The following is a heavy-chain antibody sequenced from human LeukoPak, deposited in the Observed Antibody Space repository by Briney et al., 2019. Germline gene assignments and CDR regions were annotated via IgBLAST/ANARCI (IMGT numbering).Heavy chain of an antibody. D-gene: IGHD2-8*01. CDR3: AREAGMAFDP. J-gene: IGHJ5*02. V-gene: IGHV3-21*01. Sequence: GGSLRLSCAASGFTFSSYSMNWVRQAPGKGLEWVSSISSSSSYIYYADSVKGRFTISRDNAKNSLHLQMNSLRAEDTAVYYCAREAGMAFDPWGQGTLVTVSS. CDR1: GFTFSSYS. CDR2: ISSSSSYI.